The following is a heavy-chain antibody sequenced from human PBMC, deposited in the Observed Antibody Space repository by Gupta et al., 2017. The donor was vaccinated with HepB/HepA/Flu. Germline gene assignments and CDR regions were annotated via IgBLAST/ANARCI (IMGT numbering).Heavy chain of an antibody. Sequence: QVQLVQSGAEVKKPGSSVKVSCKASGGTFSSYAISWVRQAPGQGLEWMGGIITIFGTENDAQKVQGRVTITADEATRTAYMEMSRMRAEDTAVYYGARRVGAYQFDYGGHGTMVTVYS. CDR2: IITIFGTE. J-gene: IGHJ4*01. CDR3: ARRVGAYQFDY. D-gene: IGHD1-26*01. V-gene: IGHV1-69*01. CDR1: GGTFSSYA.